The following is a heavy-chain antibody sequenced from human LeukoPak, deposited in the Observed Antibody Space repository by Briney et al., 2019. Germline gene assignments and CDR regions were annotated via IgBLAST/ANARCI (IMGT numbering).Heavy chain of an antibody. V-gene: IGHV1-46*01. J-gene: IGHJ5*02. Sequence: ASVKVSCKASGYTFTSYYMHWVRRAPGQGLEWMGIINPSGGSTSYAQKFQGRVTMTRDMSTSTVYMELSSLRSEDTAVYYCARESYDFWSGFLTPLNWFDPWGQGTLVTVSS. CDR2: INPSGGST. D-gene: IGHD3-3*01. CDR1: GYTFTSYY. CDR3: ARESYDFWSGFLTPLNWFDP.